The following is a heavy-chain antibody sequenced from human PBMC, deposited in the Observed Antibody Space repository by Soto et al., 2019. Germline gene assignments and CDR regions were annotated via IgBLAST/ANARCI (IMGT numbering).Heavy chain of an antibody. V-gene: IGHV4-31*03. Sequence: SETLSLTCTVSGGSISSGGYYWSWIRQHPGKGLEWIGYIYYSGSTYHNPSLKSRVTISVDTSKNQFSLKLSSVAAADTAVYYCARGKDTAMVHDYWGQGTLVTVSS. CDR3: ARGKDTAMVHDY. CDR2: IYYSGST. J-gene: IGHJ4*02. D-gene: IGHD5-18*01. CDR1: GGSISSGGYY.